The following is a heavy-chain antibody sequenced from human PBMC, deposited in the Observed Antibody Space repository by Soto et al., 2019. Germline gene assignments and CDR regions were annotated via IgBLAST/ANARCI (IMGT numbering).Heavy chain of an antibody. CDR2: INSDGSET. J-gene: IGHJ6*02. CDR1: GFTFSSSW. Sequence: GGSLRLSCAASGFTFSSSWMHWVRQAPGKGLVWVSYINSDGSETRYADSVKGRFTISRDNAKNTLYLQMNSLRAEDTAVYYCAKSPRYDILTGYYNPSYGMDVWGQGTTVTVSS. V-gene: IGHV3-74*01. CDR3: AKSPRYDILTGYYNPSYGMDV. D-gene: IGHD3-9*01.